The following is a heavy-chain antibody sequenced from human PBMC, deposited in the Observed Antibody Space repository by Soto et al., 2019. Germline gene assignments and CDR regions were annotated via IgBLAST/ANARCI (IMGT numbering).Heavy chain of an antibody. V-gene: IGHV1-2*04. CDR3: ARVFSSYSSGWYSYYYYGMDV. D-gene: IGHD6-19*01. Sequence: ASVKVSCKASGYTFTGYYMHWVRQAPGQGLEWMGRINPNSGGTNYAQKFQGWVTMTRDTSISTAYMELSSLRSDDTAVYYCARVFSSYSSGWYSYYYYGMDVWGEGTSVTVSS. CDR1: GYTFTGYY. J-gene: IGHJ6*02. CDR2: INPNSGGT.